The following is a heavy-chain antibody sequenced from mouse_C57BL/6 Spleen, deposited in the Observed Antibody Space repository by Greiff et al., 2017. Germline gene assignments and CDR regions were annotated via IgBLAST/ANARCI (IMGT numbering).Heavy chain of an antibody. CDR3: ARRYYGYYFDY. V-gene: IGHV1-82*01. D-gene: IGHD1-1*01. J-gene: IGHJ2*01. CDR2: IYPGDGAP. CDR1: GYAFSSSW. Sequence: QVQLQQSGPELVKPGASVKISCKASGYAFSSSWMNWVKQRPGKGLEWIGRIYPGDGAPNYNGKFKGTATLTADKSSSTAYMQLSSLTSDDSAVYFCARRYYGYYFDYWGQGTTLTVSS.